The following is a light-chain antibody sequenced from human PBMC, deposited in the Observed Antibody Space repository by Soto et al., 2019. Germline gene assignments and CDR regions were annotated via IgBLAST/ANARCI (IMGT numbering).Light chain of an antibody. Sequence: EIVLTQSPGTLYLSPGERANLSCRASQSVSSSYLAWYQQKPGQAPRPLIYGASSRATCIPDRFSGTWSGTDFTLAISRLEPEDFEVYYCQQYGRSPRTFGQGTKVEIK. CDR3: QQYGRSPRT. J-gene: IGKJ1*01. CDR2: GAS. V-gene: IGKV3-20*01. CDR1: QSVSSSY.